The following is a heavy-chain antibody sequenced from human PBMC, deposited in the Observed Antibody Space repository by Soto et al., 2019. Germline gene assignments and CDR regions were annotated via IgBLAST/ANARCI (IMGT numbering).Heavy chain of an antibody. D-gene: IGHD2-15*01. V-gene: IGHV4-59*01. Sequence: QVQLQESGPGLVKPSETLSLTCTVSGDSISSSYWSWIRQPPGKGLEWIGYIYYSGGTNYSPSLESRVTISVDTSKNQFSLKLSSVTAADTAVYYCAREVSYSGYFQHWGQCTLVTVSS. J-gene: IGHJ1*01. CDR2: IYYSGGT. CDR3: AREVSYSGYFQH. CDR1: GDSISSSY.